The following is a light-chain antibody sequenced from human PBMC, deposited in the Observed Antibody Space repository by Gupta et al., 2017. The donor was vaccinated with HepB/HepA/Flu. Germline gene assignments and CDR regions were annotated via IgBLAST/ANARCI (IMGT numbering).Light chain of an antibody. J-gene: IGKJ2*01. CDR2: AAS. Sequence: DIQLTQSPSSLSASVGDSVTIPCRASQSISSYLNWYQQEPGKAPKLLIYAASTLHSGVPARFSGGGSGTEFTLNISSVKSEDVATYYCRQSLGTPHTFGRGTKLDIK. CDR1: QSISSY. V-gene: IGKV1-39*01. CDR3: RQSLGTPHT.